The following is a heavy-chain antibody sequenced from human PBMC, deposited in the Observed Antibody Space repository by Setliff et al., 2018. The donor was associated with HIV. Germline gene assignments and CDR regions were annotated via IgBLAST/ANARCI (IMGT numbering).Heavy chain of an antibody. J-gene: IGHJ3*01. CDR3: AADRRTVSFLRGAFHV. CDR1: GYTFTSYD. Sequence: ASVKVSCKASGYTFTSYDINWVRQATGQGLEWMGWMNPNIGNTGYAQKVQGRVTMTTDTSTSTAYMELRSLRSDDTAVYFCAADRRTVSFLRGAFHVWGQGTLVTVSS. V-gene: IGHV1-8*02. D-gene: IGHD6-6*01. CDR2: MNPNIGNT.